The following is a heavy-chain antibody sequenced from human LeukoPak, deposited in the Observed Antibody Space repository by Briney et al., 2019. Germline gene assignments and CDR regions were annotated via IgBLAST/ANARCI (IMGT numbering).Heavy chain of an antibody. CDR3: ARPRLMIAFGGVDAFDV. Sequence: ASVKVSCKASGYTFNNYHMTWVRQAPGQGLEWMGWINVYNGNTNYAQMLQGRVTMTTDTSTSTAYMELRGQRSDDTAVYYCARPRLMIAFGGVDAFDVWGQGTMVTVSS. D-gene: IGHD3-16*01. V-gene: IGHV1-18*01. J-gene: IGHJ3*01. CDR1: GYTFNNYH. CDR2: INVYNGNT.